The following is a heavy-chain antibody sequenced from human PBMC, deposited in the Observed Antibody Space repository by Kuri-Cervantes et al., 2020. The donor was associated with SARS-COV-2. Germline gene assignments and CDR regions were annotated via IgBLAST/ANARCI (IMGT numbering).Heavy chain of an antibody. V-gene: IGHV3-7*01. CDR1: GFIFCNYW. CDR3: ARDGLDVAYYYYMDV. Sequence: GESLKISCAASGFIFCNYWMSWVRQAPGKGLEWVANIKQDGSEEFHVDSVRGRFTVSRDTAKKSLFLQMNSLRAEDTAVYYCARDGLDVAYYYYMDVWGKGTTVTVSS. J-gene: IGHJ6*03. CDR2: IKQDGSEE.